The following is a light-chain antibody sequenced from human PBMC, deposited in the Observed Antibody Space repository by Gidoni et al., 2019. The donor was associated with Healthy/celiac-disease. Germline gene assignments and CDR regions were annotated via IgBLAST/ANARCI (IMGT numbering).Light chain of an antibody. V-gene: IGKV3-11*01. CDR3: QQRSNWPT. CDR1: QSVSSY. J-gene: IGKJ2*01. CDR2: DAS. Sequence: IVLTQSPATLSLSPGERATLSCRASQSVSSYLACYQQKPGQAPRLLIYDASNRATGIPARFSGSGSGTDFTLTISSLEPEDFAVYYCQQRSNWPTFGQGTKLEIK.